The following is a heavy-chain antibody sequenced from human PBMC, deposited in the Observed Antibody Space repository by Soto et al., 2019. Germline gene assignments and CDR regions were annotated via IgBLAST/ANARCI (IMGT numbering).Heavy chain of an antibody. CDR2: IYYSGST. CDR1: GGSISSGDYY. CDR3: ARGPGYYDPNSHAFDI. J-gene: IGHJ3*02. V-gene: IGHV4-30-4*01. D-gene: IGHD3-22*01. Sequence: QVQLQESGPGLVKPSQTLSLTCTVSGGSISSGDYYWSWIRQPPGKGLEWIGYIYYSGSTYYNPSLKSRVTISVDTSKIQFSLKLSSVTAADTAVYYCARGPGYYDPNSHAFDIWGQGTMVTVSS.